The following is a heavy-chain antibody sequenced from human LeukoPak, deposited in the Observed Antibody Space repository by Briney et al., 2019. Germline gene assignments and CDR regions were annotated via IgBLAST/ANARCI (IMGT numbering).Heavy chain of an antibody. CDR1: GFSFSDYA. CDR2: ISYDGNNK. CDR3: ARVRDGSVRGGFDV. V-gene: IGHV3-30-3*01. Sequence: RPGRSLRLSCAASGFSFSDYAVHWVRHSPGKGLEWVATISYDGNNKYYGDSVQGRFTISRDRPQNTMYLQMDSLRTDDTAVYYCARVRDGSVRGGFDVWGQGTLVSVSS. J-gene: IGHJ3*01. D-gene: IGHD3-10*01.